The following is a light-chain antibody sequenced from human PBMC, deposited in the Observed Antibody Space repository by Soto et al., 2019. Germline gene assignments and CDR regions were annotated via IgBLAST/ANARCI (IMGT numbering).Light chain of an antibody. V-gene: IGKV3-20*01. J-gene: IGKJ5*01. Sequence: EGVLRQSPGTLSLSPGERATLSCRASQSVSRNYLAWYQQKPGQSPRLLIYGAYIRATGIPDRFSGSGSGTDFTLTVNRLEPEDFAVYYCQHYGSPPSITFGQGTRLEIK. CDR1: QSVSRNY. CDR2: GAY. CDR3: QHYGSPPSIT.